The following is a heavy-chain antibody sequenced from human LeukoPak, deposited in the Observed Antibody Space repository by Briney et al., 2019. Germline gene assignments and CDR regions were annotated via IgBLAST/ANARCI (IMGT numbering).Heavy chain of an antibody. D-gene: IGHD5-12*01. CDR3: SRGGSGYSGYVYVG. V-gene: IGHV1-8*01. CDR1: GYTFTIYD. J-gene: IGHJ4*02. Sequence: ASVNVPCKASGYTFTIYDINWVRQATGHGLERMGCMNPNSGNTGYAQKSHGRVTMTRNTSISTPYMQLSRPGSDDTAVHYCSRGGSGYSGYVYVGWRQGTLVTVSS. CDR2: MNPNSGNT.